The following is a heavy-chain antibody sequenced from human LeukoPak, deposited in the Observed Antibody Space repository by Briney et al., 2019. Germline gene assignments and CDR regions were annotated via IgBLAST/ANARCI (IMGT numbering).Heavy chain of an antibody. Sequence: PSETLSLTCTVSGGSISNYYWTWIRQPPGKGLEWIGYIYYSGSTNYTPSLKSRVTISLDTPKKQFSLKLSSVTAADTAVYYCARSTWGYALDIWGQGTMVTVSS. CDR1: GGSISNYY. V-gene: IGHV4-59*01. CDR2: IYYSGST. J-gene: IGHJ3*02. D-gene: IGHD7-27*01. CDR3: ARSTWGYALDI.